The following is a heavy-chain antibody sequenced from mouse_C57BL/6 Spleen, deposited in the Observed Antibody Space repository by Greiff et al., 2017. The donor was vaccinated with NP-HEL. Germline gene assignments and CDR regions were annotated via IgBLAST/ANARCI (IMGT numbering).Heavy chain of an antibody. J-gene: IGHJ2*01. CDR2: IYPGSGNT. CDR3: AREPIYYYGSSYTENYFDY. V-gene: IGHV1-76*01. CDR1: GYTFTDYY. Sequence: QVQLQQSGAALVRPGASVKLSCKASGYTFTDYYINWVKQRPGQGLEWIARIYPGSGNTYYNEKFKGKATLTAEKSSSTAYMQLSSLTSEDSAVYFCAREPIYYYGSSYTENYFDYWGQGTTLTVSS. D-gene: IGHD1-1*01.